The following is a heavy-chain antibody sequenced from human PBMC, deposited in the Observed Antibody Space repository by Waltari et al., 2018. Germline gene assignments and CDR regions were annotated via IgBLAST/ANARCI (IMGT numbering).Heavy chain of an antibody. Sequence: EVQLVESGGGLVKPGGSLRLSCAASGFTFSNAWMSWVRQAPGKGLELVGRIKSKTDGGTTDYAAPVKGRFTISRDDSKNTLYLQMNSLKTEDTAVYYCTTARVGAKGAYYFDYWGQGTLVTVSS. CDR2: IKSKTDGGTT. V-gene: IGHV3-15*01. J-gene: IGHJ4*02. CDR1: GFTFSNAW. CDR3: TTARVGAKGAYYFDY. D-gene: IGHD1-26*01.